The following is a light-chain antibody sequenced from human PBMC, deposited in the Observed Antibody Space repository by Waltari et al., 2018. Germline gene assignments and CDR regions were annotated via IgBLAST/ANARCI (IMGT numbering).Light chain of an antibody. V-gene: IGLV2-8*01. J-gene: IGLJ2*01. CDR2: EVS. Sequence: QSALTQPPSASGSPGQSVTISCTGTSSDVGGYNFVSWYQQHPGKAPKRFIYEVSKRPSGVPDRFSGSKSGNTASLTVSGLQTEDEADYYCSSYAGSNNFVVFGGGTKLAVL. CDR3: SSYAGSNNFVV. CDR1: SSDVGGYNF.